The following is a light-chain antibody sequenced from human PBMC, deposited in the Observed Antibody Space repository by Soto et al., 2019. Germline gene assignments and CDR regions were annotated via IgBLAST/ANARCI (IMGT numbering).Light chain of an antibody. CDR1: QSISSY. V-gene: IGKV1-39*01. J-gene: IGKJ1*01. Sequence: DIQMTQSPSSLSASVGDRVTITCRASQSISSYLNWYQQKPGKAPKLLIYAASSFQSGVPSRFSGSGSRTDFTLTISSLQPEDFATYYRQQNYITPRTFGQGTKVEIK. CDR3: QQNYITPRT. CDR2: AAS.